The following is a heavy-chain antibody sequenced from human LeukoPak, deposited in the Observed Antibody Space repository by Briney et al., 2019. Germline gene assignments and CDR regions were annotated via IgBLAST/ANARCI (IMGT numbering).Heavy chain of an antibody. CDR3: ATDLSSDYVWGSYRHALDY. CDR1: GYTFTSYG. CDR2: ISAYNGNT. Sequence: ASVKVSCKASGYTFTSYGISWVRQAPGQGLEWMGWISAYNGNTNYAQKLQGRVTMTTDTSTSTAYMELSSLRSEDTAVYYCATDLSSDYVWGSYRHALDYWGQGTLVTVSS. J-gene: IGHJ4*02. D-gene: IGHD3-16*02. V-gene: IGHV1-18*01.